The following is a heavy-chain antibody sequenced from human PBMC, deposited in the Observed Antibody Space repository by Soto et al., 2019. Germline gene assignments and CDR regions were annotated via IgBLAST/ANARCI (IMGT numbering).Heavy chain of an antibody. J-gene: IGHJ4*02. Sequence: GGSLRFACVASGFSFSVYWMDGVGQRPGKGLAWVPNIYVDGTGTYADSVKCRFTISRADAKSTIYLQMNSLRAQDTAVYYCARVKGGSGGKGDPLDFWGQGTLVTVSS. D-gene: IGHD2-15*01. CDR1: GFSFSVYW. V-gene: IGHV3-74*01. CDR2: IYVDGTGT. CDR3: ARVKGGSGGKGDPLDF.